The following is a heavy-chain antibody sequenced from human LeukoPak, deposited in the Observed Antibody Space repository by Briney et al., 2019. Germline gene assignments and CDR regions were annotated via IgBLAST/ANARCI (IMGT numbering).Heavy chain of an antibody. J-gene: IGHJ4*02. CDR2: INPNSGGT. D-gene: IGHD3-22*01. CDR1: GYTFTAYY. CDR3: ARGHDSSGYYTTNLNYYFDY. V-gene: IGHV1-2*02. Sequence: ASVKVSCKASGYTFTAYYIHWVRQAPGQGLEWMGWINPNSGGTNYAQKFQGRVTMTRDTSISTAYMELSRLRSDDTAVYYCARGHDSSGYYTTNLNYYFDYWSQGTLVTVSS.